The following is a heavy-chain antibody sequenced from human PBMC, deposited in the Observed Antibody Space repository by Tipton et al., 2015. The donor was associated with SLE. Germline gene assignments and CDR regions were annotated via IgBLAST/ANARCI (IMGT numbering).Heavy chain of an antibody. CDR1: GGSFSGYY. D-gene: IGHD1-7*01. CDR3: ARHGVGFWNYDY. J-gene: IGHJ4*02. CDR2: MNHGGST. V-gene: IGHV4-34*01. Sequence: TLSLTCAVYGGSFSGYYWSWIRQPPGKGLEWIGEMNHGGSTSYNPSLKSRVTISVDTSKNQFSLKLSSVTAADTAVYYCARHGVGFWNYDYRGQGTLVTVSS.